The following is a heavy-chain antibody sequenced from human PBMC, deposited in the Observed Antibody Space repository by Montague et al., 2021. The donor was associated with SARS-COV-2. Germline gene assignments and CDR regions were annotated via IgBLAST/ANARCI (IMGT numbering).Heavy chain of an antibody. V-gene: IGHV3-30*04. CDR1: EFTFSSHA. Sequence: SLSLSCAASEFTFSSHAMHWVRQAPGKGLEWVAIISYDGSNKYYADSVKGRFTISRDNSKNTLYLQMNSLRAEDTAVYYCARDDGSGSYYVSFDYWGQGTLVTVSS. CDR2: ISYDGSNK. D-gene: IGHD3-10*01. J-gene: IGHJ4*02. CDR3: ARDDGSGSYYVSFDY.